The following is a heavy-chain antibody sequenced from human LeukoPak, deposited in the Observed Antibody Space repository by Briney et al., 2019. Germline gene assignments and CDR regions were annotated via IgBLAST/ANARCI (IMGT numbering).Heavy chain of an antibody. Sequence: SETLSLTXTVSGGSISSSSYYWGWIRQPPGKGLEWIGSIYYSGSTYYNPSLKSRVTISVDTSKNQFSLKLSSVTAADTAVYYCARPPYFYDSSGYHGFDPWGQGTLVTVSS. CDR3: ARPPYFYDSSGYHGFDP. V-gene: IGHV4-39*01. CDR1: GGSISSSSYY. J-gene: IGHJ5*02. D-gene: IGHD3-22*01. CDR2: IYYSGST.